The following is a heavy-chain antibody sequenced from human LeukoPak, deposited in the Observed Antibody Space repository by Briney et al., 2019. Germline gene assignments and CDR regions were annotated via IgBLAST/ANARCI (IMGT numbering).Heavy chain of an antibody. CDR1: GFTFSSYS. CDR3: ARGYYDFWSGYLFYDAFDI. CDR2: ISSSSSYI. V-gene: IGHV3-21*01. J-gene: IGHJ3*02. D-gene: IGHD3-3*01. Sequence: GGSLRLSCAASGFTFSSYSMNWVRQAPGKGLEWVSSISSSSSYIYYADSVKGRFTISRDNAKNSLYLQMNSLRAEDTAVYYCARGYYDFWSGYLFYDAFDIWGQGTMVTVSS.